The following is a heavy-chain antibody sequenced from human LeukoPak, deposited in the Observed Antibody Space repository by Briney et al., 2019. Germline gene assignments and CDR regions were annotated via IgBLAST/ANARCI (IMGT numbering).Heavy chain of an antibody. D-gene: IGHD3-10*01. V-gene: IGHV1-18*01. Sequence: ASVKVSCKASGYTFTSYDIVWVRQAPGQGLEWMGWISAFNGNTNNAQKVQGRVTMTTDTSTSTAYMELRSLTSDDTAMYYSARVYSSAFDHWGQGTLVTVTS. CDR2: ISAFNGNT. CDR3: ARVYSSAFDH. CDR1: GYTFTSYD. J-gene: IGHJ4*02.